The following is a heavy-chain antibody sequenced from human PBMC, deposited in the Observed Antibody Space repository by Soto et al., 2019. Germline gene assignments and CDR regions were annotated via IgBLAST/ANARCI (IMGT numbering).Heavy chain of an antibody. CDR3: ARVFGYGLDGFDY. Sequence: EVQLVESGGGLVQPGGSLRLSCAASGFTFSSYSMNWVRQAPGKGLEWVSYISSSSSTIYYADSVKGRFTISRDNAKNPLYRQMNSLRDEHTAVYYCARVFGYGLDGFDYWGQGTLVTVSS. V-gene: IGHV3-48*02. D-gene: IGHD5-18*01. CDR1: GFTFSSYS. J-gene: IGHJ4*02. CDR2: ISSSSSTI.